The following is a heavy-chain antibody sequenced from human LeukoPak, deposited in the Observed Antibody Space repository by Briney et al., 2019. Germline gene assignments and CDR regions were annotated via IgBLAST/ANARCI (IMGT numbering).Heavy chain of an antibody. CDR3: ARLPMVRGVIRDFDY. V-gene: IGHV5-51*01. CDR1: GYSFTSYW. D-gene: IGHD3-10*01. Sequence: GESLKISCKGSGYSFTSYWIGWVRQMPGKGLEWMGIIYPGDSDTRYSPSFQGQVTISADKSISTAYLQWSSLKASDTAMYYCARLPMVRGVIRDFDYRGQGTLVTVSS. J-gene: IGHJ4*02. CDR2: IYPGDSDT.